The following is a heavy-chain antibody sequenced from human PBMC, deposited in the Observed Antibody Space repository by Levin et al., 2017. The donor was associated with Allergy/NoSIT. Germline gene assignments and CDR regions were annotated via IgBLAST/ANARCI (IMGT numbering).Heavy chain of an antibody. Sequence: GGSLRLSCAASGFTFDDYAMHWVRQAPGKGLEWVSGISWNSGSIGYADSVKGRFTISRDNAKNSLYLQMNSLRAEDTALYYCAKEGLLRAFDIWGQGTMVTVSS. CDR2: ISWNSGSI. V-gene: IGHV3-9*01. J-gene: IGHJ3*02. CDR1: GFTFDDYA. CDR3: AKEGLLRAFDI. D-gene: IGHD1-26*01.